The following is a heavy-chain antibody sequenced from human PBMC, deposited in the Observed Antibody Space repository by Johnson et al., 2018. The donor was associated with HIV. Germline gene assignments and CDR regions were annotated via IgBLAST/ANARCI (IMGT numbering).Heavy chain of an antibody. D-gene: IGHD1-7*01. CDR2: IRYDGSEK. Sequence: QMQLVESGGGVVQPGRSLRVSCGASGFTFSSHDMHWVRQAPGKGLEWVTFIRYDGSEKYYVDSVKGRFTISRDNAKNTLHLQMNSLRVEDTAIYYCVKDSKRELLQGKDAFDMWGQGTMVTVSS. J-gene: IGHJ3*02. CDR1: GFTFSSHD. CDR3: VKDSKRELLQGKDAFDM. V-gene: IGHV3-30*02.